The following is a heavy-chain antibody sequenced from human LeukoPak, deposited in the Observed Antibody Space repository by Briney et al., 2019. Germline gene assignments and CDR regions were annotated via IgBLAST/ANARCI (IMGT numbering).Heavy chain of an antibody. J-gene: IGHJ4*02. V-gene: IGHV3-23*01. CDR3: VRSLDY. CDR2: ITGSGGFT. CDR1: GFPFSTYA. Sequence: GGSLRLSCAASGFPFSTYAMNWVRQAPGKGLEWVSVITGSGGFTQYADSVKGRFTISRDNSKDTVYLQMNSLRVEDTALYYCVRSLDYWGQGTLVTVSS.